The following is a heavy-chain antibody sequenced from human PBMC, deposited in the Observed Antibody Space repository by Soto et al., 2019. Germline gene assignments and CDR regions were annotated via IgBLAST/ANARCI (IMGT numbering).Heavy chain of an antibody. CDR2: IYYSGST. D-gene: IGHD3-22*01. V-gene: IGHV4-59*01. CDR1: GGSISSYY. J-gene: IGHJ6*02. CDR3: AREGYSSGYYYYYGMDV. Sequence: SETLSLTCTVSGGSISSYYWSWIRQPPGKGLEWIGYIYYSGSTNYNPSLKRRVTISVDTSKNQFSLKLSSVTAADTAVYYCAREGYSSGYYYYYGMDVWGQGTTVTVS.